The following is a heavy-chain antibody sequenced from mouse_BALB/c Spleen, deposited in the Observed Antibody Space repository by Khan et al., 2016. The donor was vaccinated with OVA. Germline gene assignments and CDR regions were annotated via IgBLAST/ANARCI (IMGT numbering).Heavy chain of an antibody. CDR1: GFTFSSYS. CDR2: ISSGGDYT. V-gene: IGHV5-6*01. D-gene: IGHD4-1*01. J-gene: IGHJ3*01. CDR3: AAHLTGSFAY. Sequence: EVQGVESGGDLVKPGGSLKLSCAASGFTFSSYSMSWVRQTPDKRLEWVASISSGGDYTYYPDSVKGRFTISRDNAKNTLYLQMSDLKSEDTAMYYCAAHLTGSFAYWGQGFLVTVSA.